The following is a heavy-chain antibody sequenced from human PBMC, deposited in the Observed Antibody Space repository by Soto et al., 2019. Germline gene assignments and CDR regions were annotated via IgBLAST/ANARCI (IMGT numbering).Heavy chain of an antibody. J-gene: IGHJ4*02. Sequence: QVQLVESGGGVVQPGRSLRLSCAASGFTFSSYGMHWVRQAPGKGLEWVALISYDGSNKNYADSVKGRFTISRDNSKNTLYLQRNSLRAEDTAADYCAKRGAGYSSADYWGQGTLVTVSS. V-gene: IGHV3-30*18. D-gene: IGHD6-25*01. CDR3: AKRGAGYSSADY. CDR1: GFTFSSYG. CDR2: ISYDGSNK.